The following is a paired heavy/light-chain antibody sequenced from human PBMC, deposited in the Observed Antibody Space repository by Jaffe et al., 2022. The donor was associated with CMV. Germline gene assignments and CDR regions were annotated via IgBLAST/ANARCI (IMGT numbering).Light chain of an antibody. CDR3: SSYAGRKARV. V-gene: IGLV2-8*01. Sequence: QSALTQPPSASGSPGQSVTISCTGTSSDVGGYNYVSWYQQHPGKAPKLMIYDVTKRPSGVPDRFSGAKSGNTASLTVSGLQAEDEADYYCSSYAGRKARVFGGGTKLTVL. CDR2: DVT. CDR1: SSDVGGYNY. J-gene: IGLJ2*01.
Heavy chain of an antibody. J-gene: IGHJ4*02. Sequence: VQLVESGGGLVQPGGSLRLSCAASGFTFRNSWMTWVRQAPGKGLEFVANIGQDGGEKYYVDSVKGRFTISRDNAENSVSLQMNSLRAEDTAMYYCAEGGTTWGYWGQGTLVTVSS. CDR3: AEGGTTWGY. CDR2: IGQDGGEK. V-gene: IGHV3-7*01. D-gene: IGHD4-4*01. CDR1: GFTFRNSW.